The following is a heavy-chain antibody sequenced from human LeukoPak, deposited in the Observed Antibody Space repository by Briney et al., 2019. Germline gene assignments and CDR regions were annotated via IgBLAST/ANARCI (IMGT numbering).Heavy chain of an antibody. J-gene: IGHJ4*02. D-gene: IGHD6-13*01. Sequence: GGSLRLSCAASGFTFSSYSMNWVRQAPGKGLEWVSSISSSSSYIYYADSVKGRFTISRDNAKNSLYLQMNSLRAEDTAVYYCARDVGIAAAIYYFDYWGQGTLVTVSS. CDR3: ARDVGIAAAIYYFDY. V-gene: IGHV3-21*01. CDR1: GFTFSSYS. CDR2: ISSSSSYI.